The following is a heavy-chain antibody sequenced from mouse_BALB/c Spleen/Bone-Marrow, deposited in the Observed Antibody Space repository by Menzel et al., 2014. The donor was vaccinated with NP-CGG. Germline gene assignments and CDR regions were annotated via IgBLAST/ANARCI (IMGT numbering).Heavy chain of an antibody. V-gene: IGHV5-6*01. J-gene: IGHJ1*01. D-gene: IGHD4-1*01. Sequence: EVQLQESGGDLVKPGGSLKLSCAASGFTFSSYGMSWVRQTPDKRLEWVATINSGGSHIYYPDSVKERFTISRDNAKNTLYLQMNNLKSEDTAMYYCARRGNWDVRWSFDVWGAGTTVTVSS. CDR1: GFTFSSYG. CDR2: INSGGSHI. CDR3: ARRGNWDVRWSFDV.